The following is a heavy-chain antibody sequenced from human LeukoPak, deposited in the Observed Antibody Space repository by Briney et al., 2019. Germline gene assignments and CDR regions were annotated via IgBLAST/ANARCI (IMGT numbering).Heavy chain of an antibody. D-gene: IGHD6-19*01. CDR3: AREMTDNSGLEAYFDY. CDR1: GFTFSSYS. V-gene: IGHV3-21*01. J-gene: IGHJ4*02. Sequence: PGGSLRLSCAASGFTFSSYSMNWVRQAPGKGLEWVSSISSTSSYIYYADSVKGRFTISRDNAKNSLYLQMNSLRAEDTAVYYCAREMTDNSGLEAYFDYWGQGTLVTVFS. CDR2: ISSTSSYI.